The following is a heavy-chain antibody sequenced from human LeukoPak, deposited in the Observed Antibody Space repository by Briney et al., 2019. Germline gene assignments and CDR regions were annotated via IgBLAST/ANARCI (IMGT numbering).Heavy chain of an antibody. J-gene: IGHJ4*02. CDR1: GFTFSSYA. V-gene: IGHV3-23*01. Sequence: GGSLRLSCAASGFTFSSYAMSWVRQAPGKGLEWVSAISGSGGSTYYADSVKGRFTISRDNSKNTLYLQMNSLRAEDTAVYYCAKTYYYDRSGYYYPFDYWGQGTLVTVSS. CDR2: ISGSGGST. CDR3: AKTYYYDRSGYYYPFDY. D-gene: IGHD3-22*01.